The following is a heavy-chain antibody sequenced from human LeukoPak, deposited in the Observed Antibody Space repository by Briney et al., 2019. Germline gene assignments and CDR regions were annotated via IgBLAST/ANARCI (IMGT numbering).Heavy chain of an antibody. CDR3: VRDRGGAGYNLGD. D-gene: IGHD5-24*01. CDR2: ISDDGSVK. CDR1: GFTVRTFG. J-gene: IGHJ4*02. Sequence: GGSLRLSCAASGFTVRTFGMHWVRRAPRKGLQWVAVISDDGSVKHYADSVKGRFTISSDNSRNTVPLQMNSLRTEDTAVYYCVRDRGGAGYNLGDWGQGTLVTVSS. V-gene: IGHV3-30*03.